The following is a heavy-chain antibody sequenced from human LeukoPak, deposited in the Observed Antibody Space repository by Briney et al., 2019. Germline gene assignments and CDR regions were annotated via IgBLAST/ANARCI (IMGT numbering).Heavy chain of an antibody. CDR1: GYTFTGYY. CDR2: INPNSGGT. CDR3: ARDAQYSSGWWVY. V-gene: IGHV1-2*02. D-gene: IGHD6-19*01. Sequence: ASVKVSCKASGYTFTGYYMHWVRQAPGQGLEWMGWINPNSGGTNYAQKFQGRVTMTRDTSISTAYMELSRLRSDDTAVNYCARDAQYSSGWWVYWGQGTLVTVSS. J-gene: IGHJ4*02.